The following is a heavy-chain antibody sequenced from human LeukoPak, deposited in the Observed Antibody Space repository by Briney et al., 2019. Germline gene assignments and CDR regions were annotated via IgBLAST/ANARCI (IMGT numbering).Heavy chain of an antibody. D-gene: IGHD3-10*01. CDR3: ARLPEYGSGFEPFDP. J-gene: IGHJ5*02. V-gene: IGHV4-59*01. CDR2: NYYSGST. Sequence: SETLSLTCTVSGVSISSYYWSWIRQPPGKGLEWIGYNYYSGSTNYNPSLKSRVTISVDTSKNQFSLKLSSVTAADTAVYYCARLPEYGSGFEPFDPWGQGTLVTVSS. CDR1: GVSISSYY.